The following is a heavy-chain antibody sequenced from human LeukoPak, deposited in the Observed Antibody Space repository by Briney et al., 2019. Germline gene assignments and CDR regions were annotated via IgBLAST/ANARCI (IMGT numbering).Heavy chain of an antibody. CDR2: IYYSGST. J-gene: IGHJ6*02. CDR1: GDSISSYY. CDR3: ARAGSTSWSFYYGLDV. V-gene: IGHV4-59*01. Sequence: PSETLSLTCTVSGDSISSYYWSWIRQPPGKGLEWIGYIYYSGSTNYNPSLKSRVTISVDTSKNQFSLKLSSVTAADTAVYYCARAGSTSWSFYYGLDVWGQGTTVTVSS. D-gene: IGHD6-13*01.